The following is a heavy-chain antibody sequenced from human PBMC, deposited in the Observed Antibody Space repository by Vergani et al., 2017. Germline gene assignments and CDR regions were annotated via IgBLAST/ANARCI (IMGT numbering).Heavy chain of an antibody. Sequence: EVQLVESGGGLVQPGGSLRLSCAASGFTFSRYLMSWVRPAPGKGLEWVANIKQDGSEKYYVDSVKGRFTISRDNAKNSLYLQMNSLRAEDTAVYYCARDLEIVVVVAGDGMDVWGQGTTVTVSS. J-gene: IGHJ6*02. CDR3: ARDLEIVVVVAGDGMDV. D-gene: IGHD2-15*01. CDR2: IKQDGSEK. CDR1: GFTFSRYL. V-gene: IGHV3-7*01.